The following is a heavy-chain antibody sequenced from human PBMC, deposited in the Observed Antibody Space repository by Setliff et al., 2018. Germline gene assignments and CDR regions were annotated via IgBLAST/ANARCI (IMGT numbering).Heavy chain of an antibody. CDR3: ARGGLGGYGLYYYYYGMDV. D-gene: IGHD5-12*01. CDR2: INPSGGST. CDR1: GYTFTSYY. J-gene: IGHJ6*02. V-gene: IGHV1-46*01. Sequence: ASVKVSCKASGYTFTSYYMHWVRQAPGQGLEWMGIINPSGGSTSYAQKFQGRVTMTTDTSTSTAYMELRSLRSDDTAVYYCARGGLGGYGLYYYYYGMDVWGQGITVTVSS.